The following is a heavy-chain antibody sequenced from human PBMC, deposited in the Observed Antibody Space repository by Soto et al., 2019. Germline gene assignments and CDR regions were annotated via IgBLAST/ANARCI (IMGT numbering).Heavy chain of an antibody. CDR3: ARVTPLWFGESVPYYFDY. V-gene: IGHV1-69*13. Sequence: SVKVSCKSSGGTFSSYAISWVRQAPGQGLEWMGGIIPIFGTANYAQKFQGRVTITADESTSTAYMELSGLRSEDTAVYYCARVTPLWFGESVPYYFDYWGQGTLVTVSS. CDR2: IIPIFGTA. D-gene: IGHD3-10*01. J-gene: IGHJ4*02. CDR1: GGTFSSYA.